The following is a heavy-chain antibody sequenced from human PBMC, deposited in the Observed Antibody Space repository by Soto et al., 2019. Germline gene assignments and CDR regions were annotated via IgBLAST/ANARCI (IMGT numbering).Heavy chain of an antibody. D-gene: IGHD5-12*01. CDR1: GYTFTSYG. Sequence: QVQLVQSGGEVKKPGASVKLSCTASGYTFTSYGISWVRQAPGQGLEWMGWISAYSVKTNYAQNVQGRVTMTTDTSTRTAYMDLRSLRSDDTAVYYCARGGDVNYYHGMDVWGQGTTVTVSS. CDR3: ARGGDVNYYHGMDV. CDR2: ISAYSVKT. V-gene: IGHV1-18*01. J-gene: IGHJ6*02.